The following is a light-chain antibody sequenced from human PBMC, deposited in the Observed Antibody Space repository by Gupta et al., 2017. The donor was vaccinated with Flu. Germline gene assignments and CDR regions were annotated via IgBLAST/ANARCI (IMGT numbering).Light chain of an antibody. CDR1: SRDIGGYNL. J-gene: IGLJ2*01. CDR3: CSYVGSSFYVV. V-gene: IGLV2-23*02. Sequence: QSPLTQPASVSGSPGQSITISCTGSSRDIGGYNLVSWYQQHPGKVPKLMNYEVTKRPSGVSHRFSGSKSGNTASLTISGLQAEDEADYYCCSYVGSSFYVVFGGGTKLTVL. CDR2: EVT.